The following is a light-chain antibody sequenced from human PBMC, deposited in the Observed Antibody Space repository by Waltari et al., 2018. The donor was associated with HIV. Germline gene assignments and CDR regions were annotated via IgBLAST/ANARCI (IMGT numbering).Light chain of an antibody. J-gene: IGKJ1*01. Sequence: DIQMTQSPSSLSASVGDRVTIPCRASQSVNNYLNWYQQKPGKAPTLLISAASSLQSGVPSRFSGSGSGTDFALTITTLQPEDFATYYCQQTSSAPPTFGQGTKVEIK. V-gene: IGKV1-39*01. CDR2: AAS. CDR1: QSVNNY. CDR3: QQTSSAPPT.